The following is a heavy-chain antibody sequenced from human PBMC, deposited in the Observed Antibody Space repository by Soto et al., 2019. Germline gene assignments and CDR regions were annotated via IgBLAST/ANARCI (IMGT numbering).Heavy chain of an antibody. CDR1: GGSISIGGYY. V-gene: IGHV4-31*03. Sequence: SETLSLTCTVSGGSISIGGYYWSCIRQHPGKGLEWIGYIYYSGSTYYNPSLKSRVTISVDTSKNQFSLKLSSVTAADTAVYYCARERRYGPATYYYYGMDVWGQGTTVTVSS. J-gene: IGHJ6*02. D-gene: IGHD4-17*01. CDR3: ARERRYGPATYYYYGMDV. CDR2: IYYSGST.